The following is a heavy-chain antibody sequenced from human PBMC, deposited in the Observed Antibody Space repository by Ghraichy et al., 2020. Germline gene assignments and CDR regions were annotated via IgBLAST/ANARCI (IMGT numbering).Heavy chain of an antibody. J-gene: IGHJ6*02. CDR3: ARAGTMVRGYYYYGMDV. D-gene: IGHD3-10*01. CDR1: GFTFSSYW. Sequence: GESLNISCAASGFTFSSYWMHWVRQAPGKGLVWVSRINSDGSSTSYADSVKGRFTISRANAKNTLYLQMNSLRAEDTAVYYCARAGTMVRGYYYYGMDVWGQGTTVTVSS. CDR2: INSDGSST. V-gene: IGHV3-74*01.